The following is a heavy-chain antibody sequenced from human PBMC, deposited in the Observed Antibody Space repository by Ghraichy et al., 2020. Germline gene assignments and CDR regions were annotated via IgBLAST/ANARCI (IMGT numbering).Heavy chain of an antibody. CDR1: GFTFRDHG. V-gene: IGHV3-33*01. D-gene: IGHD3-10*01. Sequence: GGSLRLSCAASGFTFRDHGMHWVRQAPGKGLEWVGVIWYDGSETFYGDSVKDRFTISRDNSENMLYLQMNSLRAEDTGLYFCARDPPFMIRGSTGDFWGPGTLFSVS. J-gene: IGHJ4*02. CDR2: IWYDGSET. CDR3: ARDPPFMIRGSTGDF.